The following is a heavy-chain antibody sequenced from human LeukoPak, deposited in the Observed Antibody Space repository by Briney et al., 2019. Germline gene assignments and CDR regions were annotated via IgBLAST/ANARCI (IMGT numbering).Heavy chain of an antibody. CDR3: ARDEVAGVYYFDY. CDR2: ISPGGGST. V-gene: IGHV1-46*01. D-gene: IGHD6-13*01. CDR1: GYTFTRHY. J-gene: IGHJ4*02. Sequence: ASVKVSCKASGYTFTRHYIRWVRQAPGQGLEWMGLISPGGGSTSYAQKFQGRVIMTGDTSTGTVYMELSSLRSEDTALYYCARDEVAGVYYFDYWGQGTLVTVSP.